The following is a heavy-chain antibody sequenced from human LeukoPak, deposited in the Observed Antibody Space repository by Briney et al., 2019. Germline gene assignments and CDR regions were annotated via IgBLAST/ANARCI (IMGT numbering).Heavy chain of an antibody. Sequence: ASVKVSCKASGYTFTDYYIHWVRQAPGRELEWMGWINPNSGATDFAQNFQGRVTMAGDTSISTAYMELSSLRSDDTAVYYCARGEGVIAVTSLLFDYWGQGALVTVSS. CDR3: ARGEGVIAVTSLLFDY. D-gene: IGHD6-19*01. CDR2: INPNSGAT. CDR1: GYTFTDYY. V-gene: IGHV1-2*02. J-gene: IGHJ4*02.